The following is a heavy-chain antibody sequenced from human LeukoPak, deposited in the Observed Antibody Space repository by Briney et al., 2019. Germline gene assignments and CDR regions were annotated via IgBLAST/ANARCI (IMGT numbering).Heavy chain of an antibody. D-gene: IGHD3-3*02. CDR3: AKDILAATPLGDGMDV. V-gene: IGHV3-43D*03. J-gene: IGHJ6*02. CDR2: ISWDGGST. CDR1: GFTFDDYA. Sequence: PGGSLRLSCAASGFTFDDYAMHWVRQAPGKGLEWVSLISWDGGSTYYADSVKGRFTISRDNSKNSLYLQMNSLRAEDTALYYCAKDILAATPLGDGMDVWGQGTTVTVSS.